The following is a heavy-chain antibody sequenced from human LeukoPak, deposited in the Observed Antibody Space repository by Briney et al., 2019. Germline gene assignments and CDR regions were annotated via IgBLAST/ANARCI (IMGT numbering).Heavy chain of an antibody. D-gene: IGHD3-22*01. V-gene: IGHV3-23*01. Sequence: GGSLRLSCAASGFTFSSYAMSWVRQAPGKGLEWGSATSGSGGSTYYADSVKGRFTIARDNSKNTLYLQMNSLRAEDTAVYYCAKNYYDSSGYYPLDYWGQGTLVTVSS. CDR2: TSGSGGST. CDR1: GFTFSSYA. J-gene: IGHJ4*02. CDR3: AKNYYDSSGYYPLDY.